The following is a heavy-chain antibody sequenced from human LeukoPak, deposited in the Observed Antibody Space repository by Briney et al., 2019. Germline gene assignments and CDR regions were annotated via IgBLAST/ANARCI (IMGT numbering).Heavy chain of an antibody. J-gene: IGHJ3*02. CDR1: GFTFSSYN. D-gene: IGHD3-22*01. Sequence: GGSLRLSCAASGFTFSSYNMNWVRQAPGKGLEWVSSISSSSSYIYYADSVKGRFTISRDNAKNSLYLQMNSLRAEDTAVYYCAREAYYDSSGYYEVAFDIWGQGTMVTVSS. V-gene: IGHV3-21*01. CDR2: ISSSSSYI. CDR3: AREAYYDSSGYYEVAFDI.